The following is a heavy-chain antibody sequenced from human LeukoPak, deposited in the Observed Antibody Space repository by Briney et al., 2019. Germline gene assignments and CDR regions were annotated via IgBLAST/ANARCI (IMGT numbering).Heavy chain of an antibody. CDR3: AREWELLGYFDY. Sequence: ASVKVSCKASGYTFTSYGISWVRQTPGQGLEWMGWISAYNGNTNYAQKLQGRVTMTTDTSTSTAYMELRSLRSDDTAVYYCAREWELLGYFDYWGQGTLVTVSS. CDR1: GYTFTSYG. CDR2: ISAYNGNT. J-gene: IGHJ4*02. V-gene: IGHV1-18*01. D-gene: IGHD1-26*01.